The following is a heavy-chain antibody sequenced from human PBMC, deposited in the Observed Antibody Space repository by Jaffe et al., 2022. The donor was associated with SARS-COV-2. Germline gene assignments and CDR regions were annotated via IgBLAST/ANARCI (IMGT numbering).Heavy chain of an antibody. J-gene: IGHJ4*02. CDR3: ARDPATAYYYDSPGGFDY. Sequence: EVQLVESGGGLVQPGGSLRLSCAASGFTFSSYWMHWVRQAPGKGLVWVSRINSDGSSTSYADSVKGRFTISRDNAKNTLYLQMNSLRAEDTAVYYCARDPATAYYYDSPGGFDYWGQGTLVTVSS. CDR1: GFTFSSYW. D-gene: IGHD3-22*01. V-gene: IGHV3-74*01. CDR2: INSDGSST.